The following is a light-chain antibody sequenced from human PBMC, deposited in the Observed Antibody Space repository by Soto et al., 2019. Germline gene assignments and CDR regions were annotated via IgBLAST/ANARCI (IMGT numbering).Light chain of an antibody. Sequence: VMRQAVSSRARCPIETITFSCRASRSVSNRLAWYQHKPGQAPRLLISGASNGATGIPPKFSGSGSGTEFTLTVDSLQSDDIAVYYSPESSNWPVSFAGRTKADIK. V-gene: IGKV3-15*01. CDR2: GAS. CDR1: RSVSNR. CDR3: PESSNWPVS. J-gene: IGKJ4*01.